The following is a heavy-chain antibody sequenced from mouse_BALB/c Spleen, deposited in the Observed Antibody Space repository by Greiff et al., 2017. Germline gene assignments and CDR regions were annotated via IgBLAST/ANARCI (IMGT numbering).Heavy chain of an antibody. CDR2: IDPANGNT. D-gene: IGHD1-1*01. CDR3: ARSILYYYGSSYWYFDV. J-gene: IGHJ1*01. Sequence: EVQLQQSGAELVKPGASVKLSCTASGFNIKDTYMHWVKQRPEQGLEWIGRIDPANGNTKYDPKFQGKATITADTSSNTAYLQLSSLTSEDTAVYYCARSILYYYGSSYWYFDVWGAGTTVTVSS. CDR1: GFNIKDTY. V-gene: IGHV14-3*02.